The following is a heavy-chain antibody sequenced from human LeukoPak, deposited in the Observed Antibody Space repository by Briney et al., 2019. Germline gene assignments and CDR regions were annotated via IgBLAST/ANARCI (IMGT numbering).Heavy chain of an antibody. V-gene: IGHV4-59*01. D-gene: IGHD3-22*01. CDR3: ARGGYGDSSGYYHY. CDR1: GGSISSYY. Sequence: SETLSLTCTVSGGSISSYYWSWIRQPPGKGLEWIGYIYYSGSTNYNPSLKSRVTISVGTSKNQFSLKLSSVTAADTAVYYCARGGYGDSSGYYHYWGQGTLVTVSS. J-gene: IGHJ4*02. CDR2: IYYSGST.